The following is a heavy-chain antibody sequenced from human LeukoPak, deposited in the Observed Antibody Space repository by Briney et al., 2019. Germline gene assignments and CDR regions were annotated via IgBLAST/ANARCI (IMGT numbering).Heavy chain of an antibody. Sequence: GGSLRLSCAASGFTFSSYWMSWVRQAPGKGLEWVANINQDGSEKYYVDSVKGRFTISRDNAKNSLYLQMNSLRAEDTALYYCAKDRDSGSYYYFDYWGQGTLVTVSS. V-gene: IGHV3-7*03. CDR2: INQDGSEK. J-gene: IGHJ4*02. D-gene: IGHD1-26*01. CDR3: AKDRDSGSYYYFDY. CDR1: GFTFSSYW.